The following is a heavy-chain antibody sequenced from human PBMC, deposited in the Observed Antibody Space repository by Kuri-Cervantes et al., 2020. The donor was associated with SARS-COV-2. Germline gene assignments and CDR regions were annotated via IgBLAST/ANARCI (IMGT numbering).Heavy chain of an antibody. Sequence: GESLKISCTASGFTFGDHHMDWVRQAPGKGLEWVARIRTEAFGFTTEYAASVKGRFSVSRDDSKNSLYLQMTSLKTEDTAVYYCTRDRLEAGDSWGRGGMVTVSS. CDR3: TRDRLEAGDS. J-gene: IGHJ4*02. CDR1: GFTFGDHH. CDR2: IRTEAFGFTT. V-gene: IGHV3-72*01. D-gene: IGHD3-16*01.